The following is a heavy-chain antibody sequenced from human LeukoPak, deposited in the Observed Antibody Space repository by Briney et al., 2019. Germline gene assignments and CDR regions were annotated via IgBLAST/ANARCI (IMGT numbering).Heavy chain of an antibody. Sequence: GGSLRLSCAASGFTFSSHAMNWVRQAPGKGLEWVSSISGSGGSTYYADSVKVRFTIDRDNSKNTLYLQMNRLTAEDTAVYYCAKDREGHCGGGRCHSLGHNYYNVTDVWGQGTTVIVSS. D-gene: IGHD2-15*01. J-gene: IGHJ6*02. CDR2: ISGSGGST. V-gene: IGHV3-23*01. CDR1: GFTFSSHA. CDR3: AKDREGHCGGGRCHSLGHNYYNVTDV.